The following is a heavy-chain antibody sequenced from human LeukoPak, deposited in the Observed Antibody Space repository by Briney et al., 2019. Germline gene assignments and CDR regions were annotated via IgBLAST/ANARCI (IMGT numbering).Heavy chain of an antibody. CDR3: ARVAGYYDSSGYYRDAFDI. CDR1: GYTFTGYY. CDR2: IIPIFGTA. D-gene: IGHD3-22*01. Sequence: GASVKVSCKASGYTFTGYYMHWVRQAPGQGLEWMGGIIPIFGTANYAQKFQGRVTITADESTSTAYMELSSLRSEDTAVYYCARVAGYYDSSGYYRDAFDIWGQGTMVTVSS. V-gene: IGHV1-69*13. J-gene: IGHJ3*02.